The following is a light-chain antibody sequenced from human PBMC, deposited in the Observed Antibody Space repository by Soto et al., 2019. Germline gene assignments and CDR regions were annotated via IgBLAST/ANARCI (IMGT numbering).Light chain of an antibody. CDR1: QSISSW. V-gene: IGKV1-5*01. CDR3: QEYNNYWT. J-gene: IGKJ1*01. Sequence: DIQMTQSPSTLSASVGDRVTITCRASQSISSWLAWYQQKPGKAPKVLIYDASSLEYGVPSRFSGSGSGTEFTLTISSLHPDDFATYYCQEYNNYWTFGQGTKVDIK. CDR2: DAS.